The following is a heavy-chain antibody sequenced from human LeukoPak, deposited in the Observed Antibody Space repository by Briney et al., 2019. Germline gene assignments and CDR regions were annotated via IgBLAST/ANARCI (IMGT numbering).Heavy chain of an antibody. CDR2: IYQSGTT. Sequence: SETLSLTRTVSGDYIRTNNWWIWVRQSPGKGLEWIGEIYQSGTTNYNPSLKSRVTISVDKSKNLFSLILNSVTAADTAFYYCATWFRGHYENTGYYPGNWGQGTLVTVSS. D-gene: IGHD3-22*01. J-gene: IGHJ4*02. CDR1: GDYIRTNNW. V-gene: IGHV4-4*02. CDR3: ATWFRGHYENTGYYPGN.